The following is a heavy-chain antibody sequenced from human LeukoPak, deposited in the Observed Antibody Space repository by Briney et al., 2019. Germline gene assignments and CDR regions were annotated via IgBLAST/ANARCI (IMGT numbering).Heavy chain of an antibody. CDR3: ARDIEYCSSTSCLPI. Sequence: ASVKVSCKTSGYTFTGSYIHWLRQAPGQGLEWMGRIDPNSGGTDYAHKFQGRVTMTRDTSINTVYMELSRLRSDDTAVYYCARDIEYCSSTSCLPIWGQGTMVTVSS. V-gene: IGHV1-2*06. CDR1: GYTFTGSY. J-gene: IGHJ3*02. CDR2: IDPNSGGT. D-gene: IGHD2-2*01.